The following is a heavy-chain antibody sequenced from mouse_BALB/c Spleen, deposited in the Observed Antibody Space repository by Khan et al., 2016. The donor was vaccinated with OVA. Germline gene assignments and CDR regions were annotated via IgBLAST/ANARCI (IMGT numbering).Heavy chain of an antibody. CDR2: ISYSGVT. V-gene: IGHV3-2*02. J-gene: IGHJ2*01. D-gene: IGHD1-1*01. CDR3: ARGNYYGYYFDY. Sequence: LQQSGPGLVKPSQSLSLTCTVTGYSITSGYAWNWIRQFPGNKLEWMGYISYSGVTSYTPSLKSRISITRDTSKNQFFLQLNSVTTEDTATYYCARGNYYGYYFDYWGQGTTLTVSS. CDR1: GYSITSGYA.